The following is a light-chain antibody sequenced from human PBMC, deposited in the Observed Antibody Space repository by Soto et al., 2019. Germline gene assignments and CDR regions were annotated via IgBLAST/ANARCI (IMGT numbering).Light chain of an antibody. CDR2: AAS. J-gene: IGKJ3*01. V-gene: IGKV3-20*01. CDR1: QSVSSSY. Sequence: EIVLTQSPGTLSLSPGERATLSCRASQSVSSSYLAWYQQKPGQAPRLLIYAASSRATGIPDRFSGSGSGTDFTLTISRREPEDFAVYYCQQYGSSLFTFGPGTKVDI. CDR3: QQYGSSLFT.